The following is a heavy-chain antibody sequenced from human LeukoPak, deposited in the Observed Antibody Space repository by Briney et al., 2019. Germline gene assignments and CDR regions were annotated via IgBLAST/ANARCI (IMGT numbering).Heavy chain of an antibody. D-gene: IGHD2-15*01. Sequence: GESLKISCKGSGYSFTDYWIDWVRQMPGKGLEWMGIIFPGDFELKYSPSFQGQVIISVDKSIDTAYLQWSSLQASDTAMYYCARHGLEGCRGGMCYRSFHYYGMDVWGQGTTVTVSS. CDR3: ARHGLEGCRGGMCYRSFHYYGMDV. V-gene: IGHV5-51*01. CDR2: IFPGDFEL. CDR1: GYSFTDYW. J-gene: IGHJ6*02.